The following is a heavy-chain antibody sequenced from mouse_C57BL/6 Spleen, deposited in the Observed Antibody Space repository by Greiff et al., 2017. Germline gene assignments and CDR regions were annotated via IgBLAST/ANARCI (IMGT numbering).Heavy chain of an antibody. CDR1: GYTFTEYT. V-gene: IGHV1-62-2*01. CDR3: ARHEEIYYGYDGAMDY. Sequence: VQLKESGAELVKPGASVKLSCKASGYTFTEYTIHWVKQRSGQGLEWIGWFYPGSGSIKYNEKFKDKATLTADKSSSTVYMELSRLTSEDSAVYFCARHEEIYYGYDGAMDYWGQGTSVTVSS. J-gene: IGHJ4*01. D-gene: IGHD2-2*01. CDR2: FYPGSGSI.